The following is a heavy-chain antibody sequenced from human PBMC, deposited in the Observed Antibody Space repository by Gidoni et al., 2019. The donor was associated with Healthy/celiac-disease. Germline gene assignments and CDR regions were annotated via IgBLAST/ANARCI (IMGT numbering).Heavy chain of an antibody. D-gene: IGHD3-10*01. V-gene: IGHV3-74*01. Sequence: EVQLVESGGGLVQPGGSLILSCAASGFTCSSSWMHWVRHAPGTGLVWVSPINGDGGSTSYADSVKGRFTISRDNAKNTLYLQMNSLRAEDTAVYYCARDVLLWFGELEYFDYWGQGTLVTVSS. J-gene: IGHJ4*02. CDR3: ARDVLLWFGELEYFDY. CDR2: INGDGGST. CDR1: GFTCSSSW.